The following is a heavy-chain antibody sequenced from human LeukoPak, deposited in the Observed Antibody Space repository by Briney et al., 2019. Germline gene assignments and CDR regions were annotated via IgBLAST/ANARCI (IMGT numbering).Heavy chain of an antibody. D-gene: IGHD6-13*01. J-gene: IGHJ4*02. CDR3: AGGVIAAAGTGPFDY. CDR1: GGSISSGGYY. Sequence: SETLSLTCTVSGGSISSGGYYWIWIRQHPGKGLEWIGYIYYSGSTYYNPSLKSRVTISVDTSKNQFSLKLSSVTAADTAVYYCAGGVIAAAGTGPFDYWGQGTLVTVSS. CDR2: IYYSGST. V-gene: IGHV4-31*03.